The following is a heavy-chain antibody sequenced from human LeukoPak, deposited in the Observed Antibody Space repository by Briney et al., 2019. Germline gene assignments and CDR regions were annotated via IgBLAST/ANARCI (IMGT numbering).Heavy chain of an antibody. CDR2: MSVSGGT. CDR3: ARGDSVVTAAY. J-gene: IGHJ4*02. D-gene: IGHD2-21*02. V-gene: IGHV3-23*01. Sequence: GGSLRLSCAASGFTFTSYAMTWVRQVPGKGLEWVSAMSVSGGTYYTDSVKGRFTISRDNSKNTLYLQMNSLRAEDTAVYYCARGDSVVTAAYWGQGTLVTVSS. CDR1: GFTFTSYA.